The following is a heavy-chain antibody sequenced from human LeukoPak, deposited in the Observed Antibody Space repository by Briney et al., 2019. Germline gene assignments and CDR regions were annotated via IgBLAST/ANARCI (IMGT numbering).Heavy chain of an antibody. Sequence: GGSLRLSCAASGFTFSSYSINWVRQAPEKGLEWVSYISSSSTTIYYADSVKGRFTITRDNAKNSLYLQMNSLRAEDTAVYYCARSFYYDTLTGYYFFDYWGQGTLVTVSS. V-gene: IGHV3-48*04. D-gene: IGHD3-9*01. CDR3: ARSFYYDTLTGYYFFDY. CDR1: GFTFSSYS. J-gene: IGHJ4*02. CDR2: ISSSSTTI.